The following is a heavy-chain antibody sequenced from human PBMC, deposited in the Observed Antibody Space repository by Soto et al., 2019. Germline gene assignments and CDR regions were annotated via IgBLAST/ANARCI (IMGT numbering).Heavy chain of an antibody. Sequence: GGSLRLSCAASGFTFSSYAMHWVRQAPGKGLEWVAVISYDGSNKYYADSVKGRFTISRDNSKNTLYLQMNSLRAEDTAVYYCARDPVTALWGQGTLVTVSS. CDR1: GFTFSSYA. CDR3: ARDPVTAL. D-gene: IGHD3-16*01. J-gene: IGHJ4*02. CDR2: ISYDGSNK. V-gene: IGHV3-30-3*01.